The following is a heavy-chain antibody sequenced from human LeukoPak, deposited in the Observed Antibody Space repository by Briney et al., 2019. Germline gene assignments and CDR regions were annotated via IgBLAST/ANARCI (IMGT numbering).Heavy chain of an antibody. Sequence: SETLSLTCVVSGGSISSSSYYWGWVRQPPGKGLEWIGSIHYPGSTYSNPSLKSRVTLSEGTSENQFSLKLSSVTAADTAVYYCARQSYGSGTDNYYMDVWGKGTTVTVSS. CDR3: ARQSYGSGTDNYYMDV. CDR2: IHYPGST. J-gene: IGHJ6*03. CDR1: GGSISSSSYY. V-gene: IGHV4-39*01. D-gene: IGHD3-10*01.